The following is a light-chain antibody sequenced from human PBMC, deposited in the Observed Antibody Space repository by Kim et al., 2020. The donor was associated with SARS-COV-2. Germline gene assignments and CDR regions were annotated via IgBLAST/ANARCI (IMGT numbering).Light chain of an antibody. V-gene: IGKV3-20*01. CDR2: GAS. CDR3: QQYSRPPVT. Sequence: LSPGERASLSCRASLTVHSNSLAWYQQKPGQAPRLLIYGASRRATGIPDRFRGSGSGTDFTLTIDRLEPEDFAVYYCQQYSRPPVTFGQGTKLEI. J-gene: IGKJ2*01. CDR1: LTVHSNS.